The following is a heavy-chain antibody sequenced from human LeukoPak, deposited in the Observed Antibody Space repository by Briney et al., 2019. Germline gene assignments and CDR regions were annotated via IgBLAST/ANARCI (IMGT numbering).Heavy chain of an antibody. CDR3: ARDLGIADAFDI. CDR2: ISYDGSNK. CDR1: GFTFSNYG. Sequence: GGSLRLSCAASGFTFSNYGMHWVRQAPGKGLEWVAVISYDGSNKYYADSVKGRFTISRDNSKNTLYLQMNSLRAEDTAVYYCARDLGIADAFDIWGQGTMVTVSS. J-gene: IGHJ3*02. D-gene: IGHD6-13*01. V-gene: IGHV3-30*03.